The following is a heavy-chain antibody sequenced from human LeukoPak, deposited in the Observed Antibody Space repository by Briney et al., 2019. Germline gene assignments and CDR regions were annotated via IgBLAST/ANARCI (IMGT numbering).Heavy chain of an antibody. CDR1: GYTFTSYG. D-gene: IGHD2-2*01. CDR3: ATSARQLLRTYYYYMDV. Sequence: ASVKVSCKASGYTFTSYGISWVRQAPGQGLEWMGWISAYNGNTNYAQKFQGRVTITADESTSTAYMELSSLRSEDTAVYYCATSARQLLRTYYYYMDVWGKGTTVTVSS. CDR2: ISAYNGNT. J-gene: IGHJ6*03. V-gene: IGHV1-18*01.